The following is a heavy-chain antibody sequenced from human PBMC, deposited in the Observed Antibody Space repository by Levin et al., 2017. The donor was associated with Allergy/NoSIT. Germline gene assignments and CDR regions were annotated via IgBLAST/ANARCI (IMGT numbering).Heavy chain of an antibody. CDR2: IYNTGTT. V-gene: IGHV4-31*03. D-gene: IGHD3-22*01. Sequence: SQTLSLTCTVTGGSISSGNYYWSWIRQHPGKGLEWIGYIYNTGTTYYNPSLKSRVIISGATSKNQFSLILTSLIVADTAVYYCAGGDGAFDDGSSGYYTGFDYWGQGILVTVSS. J-gene: IGHJ4*02. CDR1: GGSISSGNYY. CDR3: AGGDGAFDDGSSGYYTGFDY.